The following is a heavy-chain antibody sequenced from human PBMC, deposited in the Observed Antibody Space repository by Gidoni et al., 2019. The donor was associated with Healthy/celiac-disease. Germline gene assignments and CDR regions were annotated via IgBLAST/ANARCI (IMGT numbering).Heavy chain of an antibody. Sequence: EVQLVESGGGLVKPGGSLRPSCAASGFPFSSYSMNWVRQAPGKGLEWVSSISSSSSYIYYADSVKGRFTISRDNAKNSLYLQMNSLRAEDTAVYYCARDYSNYDHGYFDYWGQGTLVTVSS. CDR3: ARDYSNYDHGYFDY. D-gene: IGHD4-4*01. J-gene: IGHJ4*02. CDR1: GFPFSSYS. CDR2: ISSSSSYI. V-gene: IGHV3-21*01.